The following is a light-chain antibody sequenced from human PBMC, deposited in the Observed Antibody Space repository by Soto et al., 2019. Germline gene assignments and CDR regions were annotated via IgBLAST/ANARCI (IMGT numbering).Light chain of an antibody. J-gene: IGKJ4*01. Sequence: DIVMTQSPLSLPVTPGEPASISCRSSQSLLNRNGQNCLDWYLQKPGQSPQLLIHMGFIRASGVPDRFSGSGSGTYFTLTISRVEAEDVGVYYCVQALESPPTFGGGTKVEIK. CDR2: MGF. CDR3: VQALESPPT. CDR1: QSLLNRNGQNC. V-gene: IGKV2-28*01.